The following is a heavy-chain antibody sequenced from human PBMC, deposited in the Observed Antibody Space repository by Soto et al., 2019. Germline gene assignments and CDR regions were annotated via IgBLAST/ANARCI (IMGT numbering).Heavy chain of an antibody. CDR3: AREHRYYYDSSGYYCYFDY. V-gene: IGHV4-59*01. Sequence: PSETLSLTCTVSGGSISSYYWSWIRQPPGKGLEWIGYIYYSGSTNYNPSLKSRVTISVDTSKNQFSLKLSSVTAADTAVYYCAREHRYYYDSSGYYCYFDYWGQGTLVTVSS. J-gene: IGHJ4*02. CDR2: IYYSGST. D-gene: IGHD3-22*01. CDR1: GGSISSYY.